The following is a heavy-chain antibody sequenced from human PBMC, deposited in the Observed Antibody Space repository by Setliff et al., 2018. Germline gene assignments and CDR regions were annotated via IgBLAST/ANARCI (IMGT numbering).Heavy chain of an antibody. CDR1: GGSISSSSYY. CDR3: ATPYYYDSSGYYH. CDR2: IYYSGSA. Sequence: SETLSLTCTVSGGSISSSSYYWGWIRQPPGKGLEWIGSIYYSGSAYYTPSLKSRATISVDTSKNRFSLKLSSVTAADTAVYYCATPYYYDSSGYYHWGQGTLVTVSS. D-gene: IGHD3-22*01. J-gene: IGHJ5*02. V-gene: IGHV4-39*01.